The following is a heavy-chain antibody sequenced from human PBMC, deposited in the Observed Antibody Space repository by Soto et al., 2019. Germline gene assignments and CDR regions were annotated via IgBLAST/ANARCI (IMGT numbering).Heavy chain of an antibody. CDR1: GFTFSSYG. D-gene: IGHD2-15*01. J-gene: IGHJ4*02. Sequence: GGSLRLSCAASGFTFSSYGMHWVRQAPGKGLEWVAVISYDGSNKYYADSVKGRFTISRDNSKNTLYLQMNSLRAEDTAVYYCAKCSGGSCYSDDLDYWGQGTLVTVSS. V-gene: IGHV3-30*18. CDR3: AKCSGGSCYSDDLDY. CDR2: ISYDGSNK.